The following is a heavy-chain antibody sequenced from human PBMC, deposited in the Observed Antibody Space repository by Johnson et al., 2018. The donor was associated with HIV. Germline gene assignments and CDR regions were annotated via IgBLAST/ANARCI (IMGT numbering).Heavy chain of an antibody. CDR2: INWDGSRT. CDR3: ARGDYCTAGVCYDEPFDI. CDR1: GFTVSSNY. V-gene: IGHV3-20*04. D-gene: IGHD2-8*02. Sequence: VQLVESGGDLVQPGGSLRLSCAASGFTVSSNYMNWVRQAPGKGLEWVSGINWDGSRTGYVDSVQGRFTVSRDNAKNSLYLQMHSLRGEDTALYFCARGDYCTAGVCYDEPFDIWGQGTMVTVSS. J-gene: IGHJ3*02.